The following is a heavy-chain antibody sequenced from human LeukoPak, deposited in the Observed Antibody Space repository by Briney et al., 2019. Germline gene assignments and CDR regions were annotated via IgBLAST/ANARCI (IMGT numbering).Heavy chain of an antibody. V-gene: IGHV4-38-2*02. CDR1: GYSISSGYY. Sequence: SETLSLTCTVSGYSISSGYYWGWIRQPPGKGLEWIRSIYHSGSTYYNPSLKSRVTISVDTSKNQFSLKLSSVTAADTAVYYCARERDPFDYWGQGTLVTVSS. CDR2: IYHSGST. CDR3: ARERDPFDY. J-gene: IGHJ4*02.